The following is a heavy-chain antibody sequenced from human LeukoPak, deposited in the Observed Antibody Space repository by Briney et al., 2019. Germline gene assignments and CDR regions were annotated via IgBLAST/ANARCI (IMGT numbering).Heavy chain of an antibody. J-gene: IGHJ4*02. V-gene: IGHV3-7*03. Sequence: GGSLRLSCAASGFTFSSYWMSWVRQAPGKGLEWVANIKQDGSEKYYVDSVKGRFTISRDNSKNTLYLQMNSLRAEDTAVYYCAKDWVETSGFYSGFDYWGRGTLVTVSS. CDR3: AKDWVETSGFYSGFDY. CDR1: GFTFSSYW. CDR2: IKQDGSEK. D-gene: IGHD3-22*01.